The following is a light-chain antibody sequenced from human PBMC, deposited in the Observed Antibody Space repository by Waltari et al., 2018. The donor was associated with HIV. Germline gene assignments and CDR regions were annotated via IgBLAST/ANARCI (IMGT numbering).Light chain of an antibody. V-gene: IGLV2-23*02. J-gene: IGLJ1*01. CDR2: EVS. CDR1: SSDVGSYNL. CDR3: CSYAGSPYV. Sequence: QSALTQPASRSGSPGPSITIPCPGTSSDVGSYNLFPWYQQHPGKAPKLMIYEVSKRPSGVSNRFSGSKSGNTASLTISGLQAEDEADYYCCSYAGSPYVFGTGTKVTVL.